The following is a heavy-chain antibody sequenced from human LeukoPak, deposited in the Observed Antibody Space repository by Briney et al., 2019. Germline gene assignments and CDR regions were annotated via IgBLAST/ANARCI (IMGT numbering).Heavy chain of an antibody. V-gene: IGHV1-69*01. J-gene: IGHJ4*02. Sequence: GSSVKVSCKASGGTFSSYAISWVRQAPGQGLEWMGGIIPIFGTANYAQKFQGRVTITADESTSTAYMELSSLRSEDTAVYYCARDEGGDFRSGYYGDWGQGTLVTVSS. CDR2: IIPIFGTA. D-gene: IGHD3-3*01. CDR1: GGTFSSYA. CDR3: ARDEGGDFRSGYYGD.